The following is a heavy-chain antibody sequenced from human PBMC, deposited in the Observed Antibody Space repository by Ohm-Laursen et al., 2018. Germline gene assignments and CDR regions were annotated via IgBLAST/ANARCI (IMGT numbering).Heavy chain of an antibody. V-gene: IGHV4-34*01. CDR1: GGSFSGYY. D-gene: IGHD3-10*01. CDR3: ARSRVRGSHYYYYGMDV. Sequence: ETLSLTWAVYGGSFSGYYWSWIRQPPGKGLEWIGEINHSGSTNYNPSLKSRVTISVDTSKNQFSLKLSSVTAADTAVYYCARSRVRGSHYYYYGMDVWGQGTTVTVSS. J-gene: IGHJ6*02. CDR2: INHSGST.